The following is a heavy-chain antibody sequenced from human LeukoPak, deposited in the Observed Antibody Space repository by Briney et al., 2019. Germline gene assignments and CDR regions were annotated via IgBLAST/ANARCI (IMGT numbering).Heavy chain of an antibody. J-gene: IGHJ6*04. CDR3: AELGITMIGGV. Sequence: GGSLRLSCAASGFTFSSFEMNWVRQAPGKGLEWVSYISSSGSTIYYADSVKGRFIISRDNAKNSLYLQMNSLRAEDTAVYYCAELGITMIGGVWGKGTTVTISS. V-gene: IGHV3-48*03. CDR2: ISSSGSTI. CDR1: GFTFSSFE. D-gene: IGHD3-10*02.